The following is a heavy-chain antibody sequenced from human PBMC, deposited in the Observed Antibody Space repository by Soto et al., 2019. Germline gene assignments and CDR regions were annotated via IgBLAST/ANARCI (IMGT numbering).Heavy chain of an antibody. Sequence: ASVKVSCKASGYTFTGYYMHWVRQAPGQGLEWMGWINPNSGGTNYAQKFQGWVTMTRDTSISTAYMELSRLRTDDTAVYYCARDEVAGHYYYGMDVWGQGTTVTVSS. V-gene: IGHV1-2*04. CDR1: GYTFTGYY. CDR2: INPNSGGT. CDR3: ARDEVAGHYYYGMDV. D-gene: IGHD6-19*01. J-gene: IGHJ6*02.